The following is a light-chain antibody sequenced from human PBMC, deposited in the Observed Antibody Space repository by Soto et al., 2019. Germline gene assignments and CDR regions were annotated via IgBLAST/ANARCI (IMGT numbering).Light chain of an antibody. CDR1: QGVSSY. Sequence: IQLTQSPSSLSASVGDRVTLTCRASQGVSSYLAWYQQKPGKAPKLLIYAASTLQSGVPSRFSGSGSGTEITLTISSLQPDDFAVYYCQQYQYWPPTITFGQGTRLEIK. CDR3: QQYQYWPPTIT. V-gene: IGKV1-9*01. CDR2: AAS. J-gene: IGKJ5*01.